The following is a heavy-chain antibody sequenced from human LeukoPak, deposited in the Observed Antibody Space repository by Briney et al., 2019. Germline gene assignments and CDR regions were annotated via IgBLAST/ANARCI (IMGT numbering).Heavy chain of an antibody. CDR2: ISGSGGST. V-gene: IGHV3-23*01. CDR3: AKGLEVWSGSYAPFDY. D-gene: IGHD1-26*01. CDR1: GFTFSSYA. J-gene: IGHJ4*02. Sequence: GGSLRLSCAASGFTFSSYAMSWVRQAPGKGLEWVSAISGSGGSTYYADSVKGRFTISRDNSKNTLYLQMNSLRAEDTAVYYCAKGLEVWSGSYAPFDYWGQGTLVTVSS.